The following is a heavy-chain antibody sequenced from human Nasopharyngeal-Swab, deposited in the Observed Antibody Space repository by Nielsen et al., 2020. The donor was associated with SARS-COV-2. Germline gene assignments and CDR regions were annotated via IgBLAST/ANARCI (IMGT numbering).Heavy chain of an antibody. CDR1: GYTFTGYY. D-gene: IGHD2-15*01. Sequence: ASVKVSCKASGYTFTGYYMHWVRQAPGQGLEWMGWINPNSGGTNYAQKFQGWVTMTRDTSISTAYMELSRLRSDDTAVHYCARSEGYCSGGSCLGGYGMDVWGQGTTVTVSS. CDR3: ARSEGYCSGGSCLGGYGMDV. J-gene: IGHJ6*02. V-gene: IGHV1-2*04. CDR2: INPNSGGT.